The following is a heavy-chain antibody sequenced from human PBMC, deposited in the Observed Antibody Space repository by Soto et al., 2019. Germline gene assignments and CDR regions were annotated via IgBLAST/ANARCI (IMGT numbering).Heavy chain of an antibody. CDR3: ARGAMMVANYYFDY. J-gene: IGHJ4*02. CDR2: INPSGGST. D-gene: IGHD2-15*01. V-gene: IGHV1-46*01. CDR1: GYPFTSYY. Sequence: GASVKVSCKASGYPFTSYYMHLVRQAPGQGLEWMGIINPSGGSTNYAQKLQGRVTLTTGTSTSTAYMELRSLRSDDTAVYYCARGAMMVANYYFDYWGQGTLVTVSS.